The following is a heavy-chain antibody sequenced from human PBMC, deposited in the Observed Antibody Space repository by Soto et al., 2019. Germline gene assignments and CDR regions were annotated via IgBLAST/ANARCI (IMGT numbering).Heavy chain of an antibody. Sequence: GESLKISCKGSGYSFTSYWIGWVRQMPGKGLEWMGIIYPGDSDTRYSPSFQGQVTISADKSISTAYLQRSSLKASDTAMYYCARHPRSYYDSSGYAFDIWGQGTMVTVSS. CDR1: GYSFTSYW. J-gene: IGHJ3*02. CDR2: IYPGDSDT. D-gene: IGHD3-22*01. V-gene: IGHV5-51*01. CDR3: ARHPRSYYDSSGYAFDI.